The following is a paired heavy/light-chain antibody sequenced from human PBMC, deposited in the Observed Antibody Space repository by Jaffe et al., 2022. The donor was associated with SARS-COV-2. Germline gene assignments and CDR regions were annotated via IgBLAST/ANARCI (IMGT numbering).Heavy chain of an antibody. CDR3: ARDGYCSSTSCYKWFDP. V-gene: IGHV1-46*01. D-gene: IGHD2-2*03. CDR2: VNPSDGST. Sequence: QVQLVQSGAEVKEPGASVKVSCKASGYSFTKYHMHWVRQAPGQGLEWMGIVNPSDGSTNYAQKFQGRVTMTRDTSTTTVYMELSSLTSEDTAVYYCARDGYCSSTSCYKWFDPWGQGTLVTVSS. J-gene: IGHJ5*02. CDR1: GYSFTKYH.
Light chain of an antibody. CDR1: QSVLYSSNNKNY. V-gene: IGKV4-1*01. CDR3: QQYYTSPYT. CDR2: WAS. J-gene: IGKJ2*01. Sequence: DIVMTQSPDSLAVSLGERATINCKSSQSVLYSSNNKNYLAWYQQKPGQPPKLLIYWASTRESGVPDRFSGSGSGTDFTLTIASLQAEDVAVYYCQQYYTSPYTFGQGTKLEIK.